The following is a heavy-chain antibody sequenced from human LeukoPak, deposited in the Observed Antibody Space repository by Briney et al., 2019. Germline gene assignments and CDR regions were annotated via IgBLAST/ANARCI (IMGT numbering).Heavy chain of an antibody. CDR3: ARAGPYYDSSGYPLNYFDY. D-gene: IGHD3-22*01. J-gene: IGHJ4*02. CDR1: GGSISRYY. CDR2: IYYSGSP. V-gene: IGHV4-59*01. Sequence: SETLSLTCTVSGGSISRYYWSWVRQPPGKGLEWIGYIYYSGSPNYNPSLKSRVTISVDTSKNQFSLKLSSVTAADTAVYYCARAGPYYDSSGYPLNYFDYWGQGTLVTVSS.